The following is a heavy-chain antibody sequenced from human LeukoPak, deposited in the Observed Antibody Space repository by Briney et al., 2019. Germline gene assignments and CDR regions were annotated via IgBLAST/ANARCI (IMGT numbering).Heavy chain of an antibody. CDR3: VTGVIIAVTGNDY. CDR1: GFTFSNVW. J-gene: IGHJ4*02. Sequence: GGSLRLSCAASGFTFSNVWMNWARQAPGKGLEWVGRIRSKTHGEAIDYAAPVRGRFTISRDDSKNTLYLQLNSLKTEDTAVYYCVTGVIIAVTGNDYWGQGSLVTVSS. V-gene: IGHV3-15*07. CDR2: IRSKTHGEAI. D-gene: IGHD3-10*01.